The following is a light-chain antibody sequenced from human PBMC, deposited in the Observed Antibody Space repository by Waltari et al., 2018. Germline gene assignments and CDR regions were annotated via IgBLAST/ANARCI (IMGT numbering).Light chain of an antibody. CDR3: AAWDDSLSGRV. Sequence: QSVLTQPPSMSGTPGQRVTISCSGSNFNLGSNYVYWYQQFPGMAPPLLIYRNTERPSGVPDRFSASKAGASASLAISGLRSEDEADYHCAAWDDSLSGRVFGGGTKLTV. J-gene: IGLJ2*01. CDR2: RNT. CDR1: NFNLGSNY. V-gene: IGLV1-47*01.